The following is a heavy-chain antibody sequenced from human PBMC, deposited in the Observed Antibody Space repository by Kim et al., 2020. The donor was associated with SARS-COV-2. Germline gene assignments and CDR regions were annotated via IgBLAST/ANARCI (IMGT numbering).Heavy chain of an antibody. V-gene: IGHV4-34*01. CDR2: HSGST. Sequence: HSGSTNYNPSLKSRVTISVDTSKNQFSLKLSSVTAADTAVYYCARGETDYWGQGTLVTVSS. CDR3: ARGETDY. J-gene: IGHJ4*02.